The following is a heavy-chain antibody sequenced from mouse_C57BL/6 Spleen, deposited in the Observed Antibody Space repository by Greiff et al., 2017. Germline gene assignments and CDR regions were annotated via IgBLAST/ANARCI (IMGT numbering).Heavy chain of an antibody. D-gene: IGHD4-1*01. CDR3: ARGGGLGLSFAY. V-gene: IGHV1-26*01. Sequence: EVQLQQSGPELVKPGASVKISCKASGYTFTDYYMNWVKQSHGKSLEWIGDINPNNGGTSYNQKFKGKATLTVDKSSSPAYMELRSLTSEDSAVYYCARGGGLGLSFAYWGQGTLVTVSA. J-gene: IGHJ3*01. CDR1: GYTFTDYY. CDR2: INPNNGGT.